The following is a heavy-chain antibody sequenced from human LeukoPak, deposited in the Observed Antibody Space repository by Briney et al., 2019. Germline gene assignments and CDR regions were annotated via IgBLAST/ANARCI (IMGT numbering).Heavy chain of an antibody. V-gene: IGHV1-2*02. CDR3: ASTLGYCTSSSCPDIDY. J-gene: IGHJ4*02. D-gene: IGHD2-2*01. Sequence: ASVKVSCKASGYTFAAYSMHWVRQAPGQGLEWMGWIKPNSGDTSYAQKFQGRVTMTRDTSISAAYMELSRLRSDDTDVYYCASTLGYCTSSSCPDIDYWGQGTLVTVSS. CDR2: IKPNSGDT. CDR1: GYTFAAYS.